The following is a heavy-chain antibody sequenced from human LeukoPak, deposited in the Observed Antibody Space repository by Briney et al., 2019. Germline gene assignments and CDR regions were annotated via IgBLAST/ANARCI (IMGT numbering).Heavy chain of an antibody. D-gene: IGHD5-18*01. V-gene: IGHV1-18*01. CDR1: GYTFTSYG. J-gene: IGHJ4*02. CDR3: ARVVRQLGPPQAKAPHD. CDR2: ISAYNGNT. Sequence: APVKVSCKASGYTFTSYGISWVRQAPGQGLEWMGWISAYNGNTNYAQKLQGRVTMTTDTSTSTAYMELRSLRSDDTAVYYCARVVRQLGPPQAKAPHDWGQGTMVTVSS.